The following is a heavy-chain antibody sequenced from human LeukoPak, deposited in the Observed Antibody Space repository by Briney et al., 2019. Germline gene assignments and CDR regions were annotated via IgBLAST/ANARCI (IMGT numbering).Heavy chain of an antibody. CDR1: GFNFSTYG. J-gene: IGHJ4*02. Sequence: PGGSLRLSCAASGFNFSTYGMHWVRQAPGKGLEWVAVIWYDGSDEFYADSVKGRFTISRDNSKNTLCLQMNSLRAEDTAVYYCARDSTYGGIDYWGQGTLVTVSS. V-gene: IGHV3-33*01. D-gene: IGHD4-17*01. CDR2: IWYDGSDE. CDR3: ARDSTYGGIDY.